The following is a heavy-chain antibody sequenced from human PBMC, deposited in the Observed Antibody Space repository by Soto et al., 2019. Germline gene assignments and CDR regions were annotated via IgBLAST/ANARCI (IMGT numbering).Heavy chain of an antibody. CDR3: ARAVSTWLFHMDV. D-gene: IGHD6-13*01. V-gene: IGHV3-20*01. CDR1: GFTFDDHG. J-gene: IGHJ6*04. CDR2: INWNGETI. Sequence: EVQLVQSGGGVVRPGGSLRLSCAASGFTFDDHGMAWVRQVPGKGLEWVSGINWNGETIEYADSVRGRFTISRDNGKNFVFLQMNSLRAEDTAVYHCARAVSTWLFHMDVWGKGTTVTVSP.